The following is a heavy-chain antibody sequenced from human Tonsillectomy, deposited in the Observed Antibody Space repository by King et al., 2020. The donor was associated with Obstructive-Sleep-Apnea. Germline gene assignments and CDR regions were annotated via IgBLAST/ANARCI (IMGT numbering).Heavy chain of an antibody. Sequence: TLKESGPALVKPTETLTLTCTFSGFSVSTSGMYMSWIRQPPGKALEWLARIDWDDDKYYSTSLKTRLTISKDTSKNQVVLTMTNMDPVDTATYYCARMTGDLSVSWFDPWGQGTLVTVSS. CDR3: ARMTGDLSVSWFDP. CDR1: GFSVSTSGMY. D-gene: IGHD4-17*01. J-gene: IGHJ5*02. V-gene: IGHV2-70*11. CDR2: IDWDDDK.